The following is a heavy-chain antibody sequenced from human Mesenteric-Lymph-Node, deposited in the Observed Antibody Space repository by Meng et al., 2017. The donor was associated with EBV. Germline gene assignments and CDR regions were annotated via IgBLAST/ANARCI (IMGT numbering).Heavy chain of an antibody. V-gene: IGHV4-61*01. Sequence: VHLQVAGHGRVKPSETLSLTCTVSGGSVTSGSYYWNWIRQPPGKRLEWIVYIHYSGSTNYNPSLKSQITISVDTSKNQLSLRVSHVTAADTAVYYCARGRRGVQYFDFWGQGALVTVSS. J-gene: IGHJ4*02. CDR1: GGSVTSGSYY. CDR2: IHYSGST. CDR3: ARGRRGVQYFDF. D-gene: IGHD1-1*01.